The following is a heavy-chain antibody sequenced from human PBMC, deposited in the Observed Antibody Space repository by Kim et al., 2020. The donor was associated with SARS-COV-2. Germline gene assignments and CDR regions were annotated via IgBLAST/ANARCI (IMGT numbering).Heavy chain of an antibody. V-gene: IGHV3-66*01. CDR1: GFAVRRNY. CDR2: IYTSGST. CDR3: ASGVGFGEGSLYWFDG. D-gene: IGHD3-10*01. Sequence: GGSLRLSCAASGFAVRRNYMSWVRQAPGKGLAWVSVIYTSGSTYYEESAKGRFTITRDNSKNKLHLQMNSLRAEDTAVYYCASGVGFGEGSLYWFDGWGQGTLVTVAS. J-gene: IGHJ5*02.